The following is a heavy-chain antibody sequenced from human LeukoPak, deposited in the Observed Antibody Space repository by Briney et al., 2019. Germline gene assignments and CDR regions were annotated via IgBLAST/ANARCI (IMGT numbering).Heavy chain of an antibody. Sequence: GGSLRLSCAASGFTFSSNYVSWVRQAPGKGLEWVSLIYTGGSTSYADSVKGRFTISRDNSKNTLYLQMNSLRAEDTAVYYCARGRPMGYFDDWGQGTLVTVSS. D-gene: IGHD3-10*01. J-gene: IGHJ4*02. CDR3: ARGRPMGYFDD. CDR2: IYTGGST. V-gene: IGHV3-53*01. CDR1: GFTFSSNY.